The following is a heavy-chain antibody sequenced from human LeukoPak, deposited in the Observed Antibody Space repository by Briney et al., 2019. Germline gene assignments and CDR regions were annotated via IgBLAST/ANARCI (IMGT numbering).Heavy chain of an antibody. J-gene: IGHJ6*02. CDR2: ISWDGGST. CDR1: GFTFDDYT. V-gene: IGHV3-43*01. CDR3: AKDLNPVRRSSWYGLMSGWGGHYGMDV. Sequence: GGSLRLSCAASGFTFDDYTMHWVRQAPGKGLEWVSFISWDGGSTYYADSVKGRFTISRDNSKNSLYLQMNSLRTEDTALYYCAKDLNPVRRSSWYGLMSGWGGHYGMDVWGQGTTVTVSS. D-gene: IGHD6-13*01.